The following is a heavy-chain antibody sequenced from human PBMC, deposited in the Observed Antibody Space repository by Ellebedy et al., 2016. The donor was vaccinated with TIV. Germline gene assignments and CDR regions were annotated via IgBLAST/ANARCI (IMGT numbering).Heavy chain of an antibody. J-gene: IGHJ4*02. D-gene: IGHD5-24*01. Sequence: PGGSLRLSCAASGFTFSSYALCWVRQAPGMGLEWVSALSDSGDSTYYADSVKGRFTISRDNSKNTLYLQMNSLRAEDTAVYYCARDNYLDGRKPFDYWGQGTLVAVSS. CDR2: LSDSGDST. CDR3: ARDNYLDGRKPFDY. CDR1: GFTFSSYA. V-gene: IGHV3-23*01.